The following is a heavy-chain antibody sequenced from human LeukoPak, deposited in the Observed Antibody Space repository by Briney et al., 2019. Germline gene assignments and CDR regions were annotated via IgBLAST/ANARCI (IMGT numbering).Heavy chain of an antibody. CDR3: ARAVGTSRNFFDY. CDR2: ISYSGST. CDR1: GGSISSYS. V-gene: IGHV4-59*12. J-gene: IGHJ4*02. D-gene: IGHD4-23*01. Sequence: PSETLSLTCTVSGGSISSYSWSWIRQPPGKGLEWIGYISYSGSTNYNPSLKSRVTISVDTSKNQFSLNLSSVTAADTAMYYCARAVGTSRNFFDYWGQGTLVTVSS.